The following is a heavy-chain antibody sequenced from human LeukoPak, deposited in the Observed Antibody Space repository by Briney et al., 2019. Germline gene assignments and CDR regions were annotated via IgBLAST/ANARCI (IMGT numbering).Heavy chain of an antibody. J-gene: IGHJ5*02. Sequence: GGSLRLSCAASGFTFSSYEMNWVRQAPGKGLEWVSAISGSGGSTYYADSVKGRFTISRDNSKNTLYLQMNSLRAEDTAVYYCAKSRWFGELLPNNWFDPWGQGTLVTVSS. CDR3: AKSRWFGELLPNNWFDP. CDR1: GFTFSSYE. D-gene: IGHD3-10*01. V-gene: IGHV3-23*01. CDR2: ISGSGGST.